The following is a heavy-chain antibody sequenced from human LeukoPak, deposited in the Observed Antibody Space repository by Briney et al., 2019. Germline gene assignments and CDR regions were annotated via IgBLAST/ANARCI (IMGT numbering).Heavy chain of an antibody. CDR1: GYSFTSYW. V-gene: IGHV5-10-1*01. CDR2: IDPSDSYT. Sequence: GESLKISCKGSGYSFTSYWISWVRQMPGKGLEWMGKIDPSDSYTNYSPSFQGHVTISADKSISTAYLQWSSLKASDTARYYCARVPGDFAPFDYWGQGTLVTVSS. D-gene: IGHD7-27*01. CDR3: ARVPGDFAPFDY. J-gene: IGHJ4*02.